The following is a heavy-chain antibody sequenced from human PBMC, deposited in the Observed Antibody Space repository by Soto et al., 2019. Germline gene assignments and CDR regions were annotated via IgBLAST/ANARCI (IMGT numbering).Heavy chain of an antibody. V-gene: IGHV4-39*01. CDR3: ARRDFYFWSGYYNPPVDYYYYYMDV. J-gene: IGHJ6*03. Sequence: SETLSLTCTVSGGSISSSSYYWGWIRQPPGKGLEWIGSIYYSGSTYYNQSLKNRVTISVDTSKNQFSLKLSSVTAAETAVYYCARRDFYFWSGYYNPPVDYYYYYMDVWGKGTTVTVSS. D-gene: IGHD3-3*01. CDR2: IYYSGST. CDR1: GGSISSSSYY.